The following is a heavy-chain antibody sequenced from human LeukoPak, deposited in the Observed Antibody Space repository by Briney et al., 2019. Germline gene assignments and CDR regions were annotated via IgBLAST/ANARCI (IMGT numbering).Heavy chain of an antibody. CDR3: ARWIQLWKLGNVNFDY. Sequence: SETLSLTCTVSGGSISSGGYYWSWIRQHPGKGLEWIGYIYYSGSTYYNPSLKSRVTISVDTSKNQFSLKLSSVTAADTAVYYCARWIQLWKLGNVNFDYWGQGTLVTVSS. J-gene: IGHJ4*02. CDR2: IYYSGST. D-gene: IGHD5-18*01. V-gene: IGHV4-31*03. CDR1: GGSISSGGYY.